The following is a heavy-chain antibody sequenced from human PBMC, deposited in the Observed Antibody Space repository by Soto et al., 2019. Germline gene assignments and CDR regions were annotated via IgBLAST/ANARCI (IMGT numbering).Heavy chain of an antibody. CDR2: INPNSGAT. Sequence: ASVKVSCKASGYTFTGYFIPWVRQAPRQGLERVGYINPNSGATKYAPRFQGRVTMTSDTSITTAYMDLSNLRSDDTAVYYCASGGGTILAPLPRGPGTLVTVSS. CDR1: GYTFTGYF. V-gene: IGHV1-2*02. CDR3: ASGGGTILAPLP. J-gene: IGHJ5*02. D-gene: IGHD3-3*01.